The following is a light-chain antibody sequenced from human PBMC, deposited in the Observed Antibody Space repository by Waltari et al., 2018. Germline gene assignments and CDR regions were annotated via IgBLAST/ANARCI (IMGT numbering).Light chain of an antibody. V-gene: IGKV1-17*03. Sequence: DMQMTQSPSAMSASVGDTLTTTGRATQDISKYLAWFQQKPGQAPERLVYTASKLQSGVPPRFSGSGSGTEFTLTISSLQPEDVATYYCLQHYSYPLTFGGGTNVKIK. CDR2: TAS. CDR1: QDISKY. CDR3: LQHYSYPLT. J-gene: IGKJ4*01.